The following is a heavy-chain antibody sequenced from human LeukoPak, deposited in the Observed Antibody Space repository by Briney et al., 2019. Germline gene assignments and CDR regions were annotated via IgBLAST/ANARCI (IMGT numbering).Heavy chain of an antibody. D-gene: IGHD3-10*01. CDR3: VKDVTMVRGAQGPYDY. CDR2: ISSNGGST. V-gene: IGHV3-64D*06. Sequence: GGSLRLSCSASGXTFSSYAMHWVRQAPGKGLEYVLAISSNGGSTYYADSVKGRFTISRDNSKNTLYLQISGLRAEDTAVYYCVKDVTMVRGAQGPYDYWGQGTLVTVSS. CDR1: GXTFSSYA. J-gene: IGHJ4*02.